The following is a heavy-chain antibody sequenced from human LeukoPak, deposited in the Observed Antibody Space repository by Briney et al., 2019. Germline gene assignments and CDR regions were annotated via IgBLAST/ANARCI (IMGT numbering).Heavy chain of an antibody. V-gene: IGHV4-61*02. D-gene: IGHD3-22*01. CDR2: IYTSGST. CDR1: GGSISSGSYY. CDR3: ARVSYYYDSSGYVFDY. J-gene: IGHJ4*02. Sequence: PSETLSLTCTVSGGSISSGSYYWSWIRQPAGKGLEWIGRIYTSGSTNYNPSLKSRVTISVDTSKNQFSLKLSSVTDADTAVYYCARVSYYYDSSGYVFDYWGQGTLVTVSS.